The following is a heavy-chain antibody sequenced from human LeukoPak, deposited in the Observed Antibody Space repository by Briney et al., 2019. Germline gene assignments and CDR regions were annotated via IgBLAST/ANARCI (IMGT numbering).Heavy chain of an antibody. D-gene: IGHD2-2*01. CDR2: INHSGST. Sequence: SETLSLTCAVYGGSFSGYYWSWLRQPPGKGLEWIGEINHSGSTNYNPSLKSRVTISVDTSKNQFSLKLSSVTAADTAVYYCARASPSLGWFDPWGQGTLVTVSS. V-gene: IGHV4-34*01. J-gene: IGHJ5*02. CDR3: ARASPSLGWFDP. CDR1: GGSFSGYY.